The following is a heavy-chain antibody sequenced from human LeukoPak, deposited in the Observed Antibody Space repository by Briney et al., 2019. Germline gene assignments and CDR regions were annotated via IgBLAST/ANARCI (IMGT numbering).Heavy chain of an antibody. V-gene: IGHV3-74*03. CDR3: ARVSFCPRCHFDY. CDR1: GFSFSSYW. CDR2: ISPDGSSA. J-gene: IGHJ4*02. Sequence: GGSLRLSCAASGFSFSSYWMHWVRQAPGKGLVWVARISPDGSSALSADSVRGRFTISRDNADNTLYLQLNSLRAEDTAVYYCARVSFCPRCHFDYWGQGTLATVSS. D-gene: IGHD2/OR15-2a*01.